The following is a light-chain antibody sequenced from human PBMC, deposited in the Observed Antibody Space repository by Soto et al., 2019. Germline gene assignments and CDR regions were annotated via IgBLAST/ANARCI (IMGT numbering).Light chain of an antibody. J-gene: IGLJ2*01. CDR1: SDDVGGYNY. Sequence: QSALTQPASVSGSPGQSITISCTGTSDDVGGYNYVSWYQQHPGKAPKLMIFEVNNRPSGVSNRFSGSRSGNTDSLTISGSQAEDEAEYYCSSYRSGNPLVVFGGGTKRAVL. CDR2: EVN. CDR3: SSYRSGNPLVV. V-gene: IGLV2-14*01.